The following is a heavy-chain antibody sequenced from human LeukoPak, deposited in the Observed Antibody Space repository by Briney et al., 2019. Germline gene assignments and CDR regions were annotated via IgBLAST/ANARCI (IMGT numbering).Heavy chain of an antibody. J-gene: IGHJ6*02. CDR3: AKDLGSDYGSGSYYYYYYGMDV. Sequence: GGSLRLFCAASGFTFSSYAMSWVRQAPGKGLEWVSAISGSGGSTYYADSVKGRFTISRDNSKNTLHLQMNSLRAEDTAVYYCAKDLGSDYGSGSYYYYYYGMDVWGQGTTVTVSS. V-gene: IGHV3-23*01. D-gene: IGHD3-10*01. CDR1: GFTFSSYA. CDR2: ISGSGGST.